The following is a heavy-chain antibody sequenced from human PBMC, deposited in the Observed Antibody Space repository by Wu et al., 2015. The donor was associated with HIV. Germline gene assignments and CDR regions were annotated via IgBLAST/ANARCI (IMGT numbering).Heavy chain of an antibody. V-gene: IGHV1-69*13. CDR1: GYTFTSYD. J-gene: IGHJ5*02. CDR3: AETEITMVRGVITNNWFDP. D-gene: IGHD3-10*01. CDR2: IIPIFGTA. Sequence: QVHLVQSGAEVKKPGASVKVSCKASGYTFTSYDINWVRQAPGQGLEWMGRIIPIFGTANYAQKFQGRVTITADESTSTAYMELSSLRSEDTAVYYCAETEITMVRGVITNNWFDPWGQGTLVTVSS.